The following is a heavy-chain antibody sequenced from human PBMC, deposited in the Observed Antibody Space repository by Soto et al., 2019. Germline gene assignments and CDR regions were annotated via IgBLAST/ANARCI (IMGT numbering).Heavy chain of an antibody. Sequence: QVQLVESGGGVVQPGRSLRLSCAASGFTFSSYGMHWVRQAPGKGLDWVAVISYDGSNKYYADSVKGRFTISRDNSKNTLYLQMNSLRAEDTAVYYCAKELGSPEGYYYYGMDVCGQGTKVTVSS. CDR1: GFTFSSYG. CDR2: ISYDGSNK. D-gene: IGHD6-13*01. J-gene: IGHJ6*02. V-gene: IGHV3-30*18. CDR3: AKELGSPEGYYYYGMDV.